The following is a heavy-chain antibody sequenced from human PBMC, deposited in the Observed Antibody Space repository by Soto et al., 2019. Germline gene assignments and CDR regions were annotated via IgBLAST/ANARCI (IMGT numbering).Heavy chain of an antibody. J-gene: IGHJ4*02. V-gene: IGHV4-34*01. CDR1: GGSFSGYY. Sequence: SETLSLTCAVYGGSFSGYYWSWIRQPPGKGLEWIGEINHSGSTNYTPSLKSRVTISVDTSKNQFSLKLSSVTAADTAVYYCARVPDILTGYYRFDYWGQGTLVTVSS. D-gene: IGHD3-9*01. CDR3: ARVPDILTGYYRFDY. CDR2: INHSGST.